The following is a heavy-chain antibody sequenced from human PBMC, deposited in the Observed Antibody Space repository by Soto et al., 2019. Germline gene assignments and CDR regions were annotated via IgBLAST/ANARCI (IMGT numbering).Heavy chain of an antibody. J-gene: IGHJ6*02. CDR3: ARHPGYSYGRDYYGMDV. D-gene: IGHD5-18*01. CDR2: IYYSGST. Sequence: SETLSLTCTVSGGSISSSSYYWGWIRQPPGKGLEWIGSIYYSGSTYYNPSLKSRVTISVDTSKNQFSLKLSSVTAADTAVYYCARHPGYSYGRDYYGMDVWGQGTTVTVSS. V-gene: IGHV4-39*01. CDR1: GGSISSSSYY.